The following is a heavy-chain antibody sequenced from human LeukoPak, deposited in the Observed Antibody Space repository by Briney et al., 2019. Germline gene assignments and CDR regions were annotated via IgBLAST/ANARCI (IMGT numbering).Heavy chain of an antibody. CDR2: INPNSGGT. J-gene: IGHJ6*03. CDR3: ARSAYCSSTSCLYYYYYYYMDV. V-gene: IGHV1-2*02. D-gene: IGHD2-2*01. CDR1: GYTSTGYY. Sequence: ASVKVSCKASGYTSTGYYMHWVRQAPGQGLEWMGWINPNSGGTNYAQKFQGRVTMTRDTSISTAYMELSRLRSDDTAVDYCARSAYCSSTSCLYYYYYYYMDVWGKGTTVTVCS.